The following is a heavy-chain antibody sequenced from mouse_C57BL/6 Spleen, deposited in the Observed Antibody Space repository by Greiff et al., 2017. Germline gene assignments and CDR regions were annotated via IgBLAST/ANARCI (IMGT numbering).Heavy chain of an antibody. D-gene: IGHD1-1*01. CDR3: ARLGTTVVPCAY. Sequence: VQLQQSGAELVKPGASVKLSCTASGFNIKDYYMHWVKQRTEQGLEWIGRIDPEDGETKHAPKFQGKATITADTSSNTAYLQLSSLTSEDTAVYYCARLGTTVVPCAYWGQGTLVTVSA. CDR2: IDPEDGET. CDR1: GFNIKDYY. V-gene: IGHV14-2*01. J-gene: IGHJ3*01.